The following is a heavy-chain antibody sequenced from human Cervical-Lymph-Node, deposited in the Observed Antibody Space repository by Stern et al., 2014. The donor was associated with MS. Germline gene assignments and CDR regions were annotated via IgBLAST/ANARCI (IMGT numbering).Heavy chain of an antibody. Sequence: QMQLVQSGSELKKPGASVKVSCKASGYTFTTYAMNWVRQAPGQGLEWMGWINTNPGNPTYAQCFTGRFVFSLDTSVTTAYLQISSLKADDTAVYYCVRHHGVDSSGWYGFDYWGQGTLVTVSS. CDR2: INTNPGNP. J-gene: IGHJ4*02. CDR3: VRHHGVDSSGWYGFDY. CDR1: GYTFTTYA. V-gene: IGHV7-4-1*02. D-gene: IGHD6-19*01.